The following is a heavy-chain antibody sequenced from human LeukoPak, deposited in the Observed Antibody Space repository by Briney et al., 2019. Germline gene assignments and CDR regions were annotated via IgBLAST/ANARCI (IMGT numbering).Heavy chain of an antibody. CDR2: ISYDGSNK. V-gene: IGHV3-30*18. CDR1: GFTFSSYG. Sequence: GGSLRLSCAASGFTFSSYGMHWVRQAPGKGLEWVAVISYDGSNKYYADSVKGRFTISRDNSKNTLYLQMNSLRAEDTAVYYCAEDGDYGDYEGPFDYWGQGTLVTVSS. J-gene: IGHJ4*02. D-gene: IGHD4-17*01. CDR3: AEDGDYGDYEGPFDY.